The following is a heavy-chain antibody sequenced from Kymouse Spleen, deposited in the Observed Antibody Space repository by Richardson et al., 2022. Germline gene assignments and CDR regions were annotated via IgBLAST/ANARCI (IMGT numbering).Heavy chain of an antibody. V-gene: IGHV4-34*01. J-gene: IGHJ6*02. CDR2: INHSGST. CDR1: GGSFSGYY. Sequence: QVQLQQWGAGLLKPSETLSLTCAVYGGSFSGYYWSWIRQPPGKGLEWIGEINHSGSTNYNPSLKSRVTISVDTSKNQFSLKLSSVTAADTAVYYCARPFWSGYSTYYYYGMDVWGQGTTVTVSS. CDR3: ARPFWSGYSTYYYYGMDV. D-gene: IGHD3-3*01.